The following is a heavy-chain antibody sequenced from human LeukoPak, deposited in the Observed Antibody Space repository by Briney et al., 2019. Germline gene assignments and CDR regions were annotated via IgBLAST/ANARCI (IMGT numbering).Heavy chain of an antibody. CDR2: IYYSGST. CDR3: ARLWGYCSSTSCAAFDY. V-gene: IGHV4-59*08. D-gene: IGHD2-2*01. CDR1: GGSISSYY. Sequence: SETLSLTWTVAGGSISSYYWSWIRQPPGKGLEWIGYIYYSGSTNYNPSLKSRVTISVDTSKNQFSLQLSSVTAADTAVYYCARLWGYCSSTSCAAFDYWGQGTLVTVSS. J-gene: IGHJ4*02.